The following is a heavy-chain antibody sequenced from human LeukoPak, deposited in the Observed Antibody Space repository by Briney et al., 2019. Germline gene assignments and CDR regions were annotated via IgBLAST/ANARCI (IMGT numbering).Heavy chain of an antibody. Sequence: ASVKVSCKASGGTFSSYAISWVRQAPGQGLEWMGGIIPIFGTANYAQKFQGRVTITADESTSTAYMELSSLRSEDTAVYYCARGDTRLYLYGSGSPLDYWGQGTLVTVSS. V-gene: IGHV1-69*01. CDR2: IIPIFGTA. J-gene: IGHJ4*02. CDR1: GGTFSSYA. D-gene: IGHD3-10*01. CDR3: ARGDTRLYLYGSGSPLDY.